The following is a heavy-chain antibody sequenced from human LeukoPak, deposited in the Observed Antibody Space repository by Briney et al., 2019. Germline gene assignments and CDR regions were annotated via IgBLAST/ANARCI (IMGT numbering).Heavy chain of an antibody. V-gene: IGHV4-39*07. D-gene: IGHD6-6*01. CDR1: GGSISSSSYY. CDR2: IYYSGST. Sequence: SETLSLTCTVSGGSISSSSYYWGWIRQPPGKGLEWIGSIYYSGSTYYNPSLKSRVTISVDTSKNQFSLKLSSVTAADTAVYYCARDREYSSSFLHDYWGQGTLVTVSS. J-gene: IGHJ4*02. CDR3: ARDREYSSSFLHDY.